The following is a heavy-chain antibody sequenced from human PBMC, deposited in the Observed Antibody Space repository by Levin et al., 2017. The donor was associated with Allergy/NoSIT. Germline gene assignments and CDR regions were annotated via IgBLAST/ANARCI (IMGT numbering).Heavy chain of an antibody. Sequence: SETLSLTCTVSGGSISSSSYYWGWIRQPPGKGLEWIGSIYYSGSTYYNPSLKSRVTISVDTSKNQFSLKLSSVTAADTAVYYCARPITIFGGGYFDYWGQGTLVTVSS. CDR1: GGSISSSSYY. CDR3: ARPITIFGGGYFDY. CDR2: IYYSGST. V-gene: IGHV4-39*01. D-gene: IGHD3-9*01. J-gene: IGHJ4*02.